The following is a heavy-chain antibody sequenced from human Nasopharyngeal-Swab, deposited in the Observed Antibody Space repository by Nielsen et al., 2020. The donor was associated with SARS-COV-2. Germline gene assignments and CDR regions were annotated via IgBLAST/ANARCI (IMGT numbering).Heavy chain of an antibody. CDR3: ARDVRRVEAAGTLDY. CDR1: GFTFSSYW. D-gene: IGHD6-13*01. V-gene: IGHV3-7*01. CDR2: IKQDGSEK. Sequence: GGSLRLSCAASGFTFSSYWMSWVRQAPGKGLEWVANIKQDGSEKYYVDSVKGRFTISRDNAKNSLYLQMNSLRAEDTAVYYCARDVRRVEAAGTLDYWGQGTLVTVSS. J-gene: IGHJ4*02.